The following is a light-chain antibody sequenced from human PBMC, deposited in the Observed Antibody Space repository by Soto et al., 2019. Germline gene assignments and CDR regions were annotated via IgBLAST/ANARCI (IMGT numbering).Light chain of an antibody. CDR2: GAS. J-gene: IGKJ4*01. Sequence: EIVLTQSPGTLSLSPGERATRSCRASQSVTSSYLAWYQQKPGQAPRLLIYGASSRATGSPDRFSGSGSGTDFTLTISRLEPEDFAVYYCQQYGSSPAFGGGTKVEIK. V-gene: IGKV3-20*01. CDR1: QSVTSSY. CDR3: QQYGSSPA.